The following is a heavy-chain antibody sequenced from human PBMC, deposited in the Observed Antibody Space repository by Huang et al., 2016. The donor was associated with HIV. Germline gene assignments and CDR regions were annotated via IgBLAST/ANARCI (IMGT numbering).Heavy chain of an antibody. Sequence: QVHLVQSGAEVKKPGASVTVSCKASGYTFTNYDINWVRQAPGRGLEWMGWMNPNTGNTGFAQSCQGRVTMTRKTSITTAYMELTSLTSEDTAVYYCARSAYGDLDYWGLGTLVIVSS. D-gene: IGHD4-17*01. CDR1: GYTFTNYD. J-gene: IGHJ4*02. CDR3: ARSAYGDLDY. V-gene: IGHV1-8*02. CDR2: MNPNTGNT.